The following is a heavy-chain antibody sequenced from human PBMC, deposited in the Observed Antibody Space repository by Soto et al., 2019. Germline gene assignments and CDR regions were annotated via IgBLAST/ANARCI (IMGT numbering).Heavy chain of an antibody. V-gene: IGHV1-2*02. J-gene: IGHJ5*02. CDR2: INPNSGGT. Sequence: RASVKVSCKASGYTFTGYYMHWLRQAPGQGLEWMGWINPNSGGTNYAQKFQGRVTMTRDTSISTAYMELSRLRSDDTAVYYCAMLTAAPPLWVDPWGQGTLVTVSS. CDR3: AMLTAAPPLWVDP. CDR1: GYTFTGYY. D-gene: IGHD3-16*01.